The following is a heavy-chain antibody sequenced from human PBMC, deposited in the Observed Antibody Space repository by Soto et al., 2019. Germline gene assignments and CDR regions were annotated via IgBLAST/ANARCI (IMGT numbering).Heavy chain of an antibody. J-gene: IGHJ3*02. CDR2: INSDGRST. Sequence: GGSLRLSCAASGFTLSRDWMHWVRQAPGKGLVWVSRINSDGRSTNYAGSVKGRFTISRDKAKNTLYLQMNSLRAEDTAIYYCARGNRYNKDDAFDIWGQGTMVTVSS. CDR1: GFTLSRDW. V-gene: IGHV3-74*01. D-gene: IGHD4-4*01. CDR3: ARGNRYNKDDAFDI.